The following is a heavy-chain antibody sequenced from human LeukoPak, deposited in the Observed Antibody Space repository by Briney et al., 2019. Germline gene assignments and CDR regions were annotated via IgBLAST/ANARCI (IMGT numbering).Heavy chain of an antibody. CDR3: ARGGGGGYSYVNYYGMDV. CDR1: GGTFSSYA. Sequence: ASVRVSCKDSGGTFSSYAISWVRQAPGQGLEWMGRIIPILGIANYAQKFQGRVTITADKSTSTAYMELSSLRSEDTAVYYCARGGGGGYSYVNYYGMDVWGQGTTVTVSS. D-gene: IGHD5-18*01. V-gene: IGHV1-69*04. CDR2: IIPILGIA. J-gene: IGHJ6*02.